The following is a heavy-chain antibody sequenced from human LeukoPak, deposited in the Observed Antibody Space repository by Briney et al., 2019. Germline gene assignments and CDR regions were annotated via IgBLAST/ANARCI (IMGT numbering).Heavy chain of an antibody. D-gene: IGHD5-12*01. CDR1: GFAFSSYD. V-gene: IGHV3-23*01. CDR2: LTTDGGST. Sequence: QTGGSLRLSCAASGFAFSSYDMSWVRQAPGKGLEWVSSLTTDGGSTEYADSVKGRFTISRDNSKNTLYLQMNSLRAEDTAIYYCAKKPRDHNSGWDSPYFDFWGQGTLVTVSS. CDR3: AKKPRDHNSGWDSPYFDF. J-gene: IGHJ4*02.